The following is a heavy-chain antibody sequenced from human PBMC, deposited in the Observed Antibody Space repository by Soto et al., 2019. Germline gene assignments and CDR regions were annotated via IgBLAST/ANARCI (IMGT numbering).Heavy chain of an antibody. Sequence: GGSLRLSCAGSGFTFSDYAINWVRQAPGKGLEWVSYVSGPGTMVYYADSVKGRFAISRDNAKNSVYLQMHSLRAEDAAVYYCARDPNPYGDYRWSIDSWGQGTLVTVSS. V-gene: IGHV3-48*01. CDR1: GFTFSDYA. J-gene: IGHJ4*02. CDR3: ARDPNPYGDYRWSIDS. D-gene: IGHD4-17*01. CDR2: VSGPGTMV.